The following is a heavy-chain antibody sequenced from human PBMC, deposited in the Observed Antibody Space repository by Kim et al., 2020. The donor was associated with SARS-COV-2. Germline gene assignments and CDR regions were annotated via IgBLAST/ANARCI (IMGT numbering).Heavy chain of an antibody. D-gene: IGHD4-17*01. CDR3: AKGDGDWCSLDAFDI. CDR2: IYSGGSST. CDR1: GFTFSSYA. Sequence: GGSLRLSCAASGFTFSSYAMSWVRQAPGKGLEWVAVIYSGGSSTYYADSVTGRFTISRDNAKNTLYLQMNSLRAEDTAVYYCAKGDGDWCSLDAFDIWGQGTMVTVSS. V-gene: IGHV3-23*03. J-gene: IGHJ3*02.